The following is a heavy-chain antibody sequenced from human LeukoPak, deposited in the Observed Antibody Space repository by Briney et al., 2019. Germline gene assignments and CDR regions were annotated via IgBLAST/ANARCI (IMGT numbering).Heavy chain of an antibody. CDR2: THSSGST. CDR1: GGSISSSY. D-gene: IGHD2-8*02. V-gene: IGHV4-4*07. Sequence: AETLSPTCTVSGGSISSSYWSWMRQPAGKGLEWIGRTHSSGSTNYSPSLKSRVTMSVDTSKNQFSLRLTSVTAADTAVYYCAREIVLVPAAARYFDPWGQGALVTVSS. J-gene: IGHJ5*02. CDR3: AREIVLVPAAARYFDP.